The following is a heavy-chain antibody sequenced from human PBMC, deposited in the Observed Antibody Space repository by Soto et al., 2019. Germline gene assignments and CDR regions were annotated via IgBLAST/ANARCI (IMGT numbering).Heavy chain of an antibody. J-gene: IGHJ6*03. Sequence: GGSLRLSCAASGFTFSSYAMSWVRQAPGKGLEWVSAISGSGGSTYYADSVKGRFTISRDNSKNTLYLQMNSLRAEDTAVYYCAKVGVHDYGDYVVSNYYYYYYMDVWGKGTTVTVSS. CDR3: AKVGVHDYGDYVVSNYYYYYYMDV. D-gene: IGHD4-17*01. CDR2: ISGSGGST. V-gene: IGHV3-23*01. CDR1: GFTFSSYA.